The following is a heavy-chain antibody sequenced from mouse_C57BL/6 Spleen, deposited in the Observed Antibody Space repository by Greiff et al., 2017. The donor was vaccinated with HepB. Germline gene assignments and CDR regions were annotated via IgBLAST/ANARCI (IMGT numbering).Heavy chain of an antibody. D-gene: IGHD1-1*01. V-gene: IGHV5-9*01. J-gene: IGHJ2*01. CDR1: GFTFSSYT. CDR2: ISGGGGNT. CDR3: ARRDYGSYYYFDY. Sequence: EVHLVESGGGLVKPGGSLKLSCAASGFTFSSYTMSWVRQTPEKRLEWVATISGGGGNTYYPDSVKGRFTISRDNAKNTLYLQMSSLRSEDTALYYCARRDYGSYYYFDYWGQGTTLTVSS.